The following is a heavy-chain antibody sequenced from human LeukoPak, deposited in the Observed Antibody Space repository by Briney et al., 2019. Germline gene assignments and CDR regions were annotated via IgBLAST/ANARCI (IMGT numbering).Heavy chain of an antibody. J-gene: IGHJ5*02. CDR1: GDSVSSNSVT. D-gene: IGHD2-2*01. CDR2: TYYRSTWYN. CDR3: ARRLTQYDCFDP. V-gene: IGHV6-1*01. Sequence: SGPGLVKSSQTLSLTCAISGDSVSSNSVTWHWIRQSPSRGLEWLGRTYYRSTWYNDYAVSVRGRITVNPDTSKNQFSQHLNSVTPEDTAVYYCARRLTQYDCFDPWGQGILVTVSS.